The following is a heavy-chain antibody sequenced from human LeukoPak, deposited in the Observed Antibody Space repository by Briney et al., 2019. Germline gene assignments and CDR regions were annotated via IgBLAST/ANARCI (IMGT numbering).Heavy chain of an antibody. J-gene: IGHJ4*02. CDR1: GYTFTGYY. CDR2: INPNSGGT. CDR3: ARVPISSGWSSGQSYYFDY. Sequence: ASVKVSCKASGYTFTGYYMHWVRQAPGQGLEWMGWINPNSGGTNYAQKFQGRVTMTSDTSISTAYMELSRLRSDDTAVYYCARVPISSGWSSGQSYYFDYWGQGTLATVSS. D-gene: IGHD6-19*01. V-gene: IGHV1-2*02.